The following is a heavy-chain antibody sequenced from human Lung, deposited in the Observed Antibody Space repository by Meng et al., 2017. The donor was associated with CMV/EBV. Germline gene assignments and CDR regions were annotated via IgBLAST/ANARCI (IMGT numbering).Heavy chain of an antibody. CDR1: GFTFGDYA. D-gene: IGHD3-22*01. Sequence: GGSLRLXCTASGFTFGDYAMSWVRQAPGKGLEWVGFIRSKAYGGTTEYAASVKGRFTISRDDSKSIAYLQMNSLKTEDTAVYYCTREPYYYDSSGYYYGFDPWGQGNXVNGAS. J-gene: IGHJ5*02. CDR3: TREPYYYDSSGYYYGFDP. V-gene: IGHV3-49*04. CDR2: IRSKAYGGTT.